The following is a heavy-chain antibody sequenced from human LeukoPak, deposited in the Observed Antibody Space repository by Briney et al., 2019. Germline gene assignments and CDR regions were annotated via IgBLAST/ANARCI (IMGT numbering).Heavy chain of an antibody. Sequence: PSETLSLTCTVSGGSISSSSYYWGWIRQPPGKGLEWIGYIYHSGSTYYNPSLKSRVTISVDRSKNQFSLKLSSVTAADTAVYYCARVSWGNSFDYWGQGTLVTVSS. D-gene: IGHD7-27*01. CDR3: ARVSWGNSFDY. CDR2: IYHSGST. V-gene: IGHV4-39*07. J-gene: IGHJ4*02. CDR1: GGSISSSSYY.